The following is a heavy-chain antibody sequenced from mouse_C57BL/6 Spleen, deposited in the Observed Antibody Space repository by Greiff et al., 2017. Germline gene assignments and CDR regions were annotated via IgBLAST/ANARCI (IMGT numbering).Heavy chain of an antibody. CDR1: GYTFTSYG. CDR2: IYPRSGNT. J-gene: IGHJ2*01. V-gene: IGHV1-81*01. CDR3: AREYDYDVHFDY. D-gene: IGHD2-4*01. Sequence: VKLMESGAELARPGASVKLSCKASGYTFTSYGISWVKQRTGQGLEWIGEIYPRSGNTYYNEKFKGKATLTADKSSSTAYMELRSLTSEDSAVYFCAREYDYDVHFDYWGQGTTLTVSS.